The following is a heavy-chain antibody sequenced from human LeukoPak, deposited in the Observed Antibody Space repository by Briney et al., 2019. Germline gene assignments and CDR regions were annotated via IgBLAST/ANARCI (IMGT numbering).Heavy chain of an antibody. Sequence: GGSLRLACAPSGFIFSRYTINWVRQPPGKGLECVSFISRTSDYIHYADSVKGRFTISRDNARNSLYLQMNSLRAEDTSVYYCARVGTGSYSELGYFDLWGRGTLVTVSS. J-gene: IGHJ2*01. CDR2: ISRTSDYI. V-gene: IGHV3-21*01. CDR1: GFIFSRYT. CDR3: ARVGTGSYSELGYFDL. D-gene: IGHD1-26*01.